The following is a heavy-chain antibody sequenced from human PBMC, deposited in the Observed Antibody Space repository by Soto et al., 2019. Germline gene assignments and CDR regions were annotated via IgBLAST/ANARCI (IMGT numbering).Heavy chain of an antibody. CDR1: GGSISSYY. CDR3: ASSRGEVAGPWGWFDP. CDR2: IYYSGST. Sequence: QVQLQESGPGLVKPSETLSLTCTVSGGSISSYYWSWIRQPPGKGLEWIGYIYYSGSTNYNPSLKSRVTRSVDTSKNQFSLKLSSVTAADTAVYYCASSRGEVAGPWGWFDPWGQGTLVTVSS. V-gene: IGHV4-59*01. J-gene: IGHJ5*02. D-gene: IGHD6-19*01.